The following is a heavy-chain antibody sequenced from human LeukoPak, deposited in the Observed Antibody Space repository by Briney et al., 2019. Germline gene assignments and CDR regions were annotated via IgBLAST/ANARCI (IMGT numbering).Heavy chain of an antibody. J-gene: IGHJ3*02. V-gene: IGHV4-61*02. CDR2: IYSRGRT. D-gene: IGHD3-3*02. Sequence: PSETLSLTCTVSGGSISSGSYYWSWIRQPAGKGVEWIGRIYSRGRTNYNPSLKSRVTISVDTSKHQFSLTLSSVTAADTAVYYCARDVAIFGVVDAFDIWGQGTMVTVSS. CDR3: ARDVAIFGVVDAFDI. CDR1: GGSISSGSYY.